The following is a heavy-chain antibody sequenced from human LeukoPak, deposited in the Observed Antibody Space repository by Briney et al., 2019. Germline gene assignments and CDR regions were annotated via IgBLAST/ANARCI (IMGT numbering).Heavy chain of an antibody. CDR3: ARGNIKSYYYDSSGYYQTPFFDY. V-gene: IGHV3-13*01. J-gene: IGHJ4*02. Sequence: PGGSLRLSCAASGFTFSSYDMHWVRQATGKGLEWVSVIGTAGDTYYPGSVKGRFTISRENAKNSLYLQMNSLRAGDTAVYYCARGNIKSYYYDSSGYYQTPFFDYWGQGTLVTVSS. CDR1: GFTFSSYD. D-gene: IGHD3-22*01. CDR2: IGTAGDT.